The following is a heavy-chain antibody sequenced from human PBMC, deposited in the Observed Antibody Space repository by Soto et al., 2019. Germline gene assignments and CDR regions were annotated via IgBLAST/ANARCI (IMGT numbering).Heavy chain of an antibody. J-gene: IGHJ4*02. CDR1: GFTLSSYS. CDR3: ARSLITMVPEAD. D-gene: IGHD3-10*01. Sequence: GGSLRLSCAASGFTLSSYSMNWVRQAPGKGLEWVSSISRSSNYIYYADSVKGRFTISRDNAKNSLYLQMSSLRAEDTAVYYCARSLITMVPEADWGQGTLVTVSS. V-gene: IGHV3-21*06. CDR2: ISRSSNYI.